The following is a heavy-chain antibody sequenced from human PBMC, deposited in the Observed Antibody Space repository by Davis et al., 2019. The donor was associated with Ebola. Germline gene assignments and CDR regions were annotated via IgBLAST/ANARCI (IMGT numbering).Heavy chain of an antibody. CDR3: AKDRSVLVPAAMVRDAFDL. CDR2: INWNGGST. Sequence: GESLKISCAASGFTFDDYAMTWVRQVPGKGLEWISGINWNGGSTGYTDSVKGRFTISRDNSKNTLYLQMNSLRAEDTAVYYCAKDRSVLVPAAMVRDAFDLWGQGTMVTVSS. CDR1: GFTFDDYA. V-gene: IGHV3-20*04. D-gene: IGHD2-2*01. J-gene: IGHJ3*01.